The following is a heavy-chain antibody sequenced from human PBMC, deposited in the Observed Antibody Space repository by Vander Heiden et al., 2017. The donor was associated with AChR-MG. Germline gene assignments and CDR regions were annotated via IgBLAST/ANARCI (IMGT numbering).Heavy chain of an antibody. Sequence: QVQLLQSGGEVRKPGASVKLSCQSSGYTFTNYGLSWVRQAPGQGLEWMGWISIYNGITNYAQKFRDRVTMTTDTSTSTGYLELRSLRSDDSALYYCARVGIQLKYYHNGIDVWGQGTTVTVSS. CDR1: GYTFTNYG. D-gene: IGHD1-1*01. CDR3: ARVGIQLKYYHNGIDV. V-gene: IGHV1-18*01. CDR2: ISIYNGIT. J-gene: IGHJ6*02.